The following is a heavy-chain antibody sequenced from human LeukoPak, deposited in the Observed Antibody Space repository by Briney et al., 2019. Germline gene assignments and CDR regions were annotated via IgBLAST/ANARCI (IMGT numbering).Heavy chain of an antibody. CDR1: GGSISSYY. D-gene: IGHD2-21*02. Sequence: SETLSLTCTVSGGSISSYYWSWIRQPPGKGLEWIGYIYSGGSTNYNPSLKSRVTISVDTSKTQFSLKLSSVTAADTAVYYCARETHLTPIVVVTANTYYFDYWGQGTLVTVSS. CDR3: ARETHLTPIVVVTANTYYFDY. CDR2: IYSGGST. J-gene: IGHJ4*02. V-gene: IGHV4-59*01.